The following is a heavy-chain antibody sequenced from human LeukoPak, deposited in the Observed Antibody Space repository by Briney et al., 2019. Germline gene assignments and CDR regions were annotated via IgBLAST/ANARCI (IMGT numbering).Heavy chain of an antibody. Sequence: PSETLSLTCAVYGGSFSGYYWSWIRQPPGKGLEWIGEINHSGSTNYNPSLKSRGTISVDTSKNQFSLKLSSVTAADTAVYYCARSGRWFGFPATNDAFDIWGQGTMVTVSS. CDR3: ARSGRWFGFPATNDAFDI. CDR1: GGSFSGYY. D-gene: IGHD3-10*01. CDR2: INHSGST. V-gene: IGHV4-34*01. J-gene: IGHJ3*02.